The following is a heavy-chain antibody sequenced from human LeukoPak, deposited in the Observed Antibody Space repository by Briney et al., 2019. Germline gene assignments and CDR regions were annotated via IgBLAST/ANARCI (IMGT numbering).Heavy chain of an antibody. CDR2: FDPEDGET. D-gene: IGHD6-19*01. Sequence: GASVKVSCTVSGYTLTELSMHWVRQAPGKGLEGMGGFDPEDGETIYAQKFQGRVTMTEDTSTDTAYMELSSLRSEDTAVYYCATDLGWRFDYWGQGTLVTVSS. J-gene: IGHJ4*02. V-gene: IGHV1-24*01. CDR3: ATDLGWRFDY. CDR1: GYTLTELS.